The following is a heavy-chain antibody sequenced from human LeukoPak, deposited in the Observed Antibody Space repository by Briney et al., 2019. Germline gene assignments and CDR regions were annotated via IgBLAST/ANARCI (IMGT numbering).Heavy chain of an antibody. Sequence: PGGSLRLSCAASGFTFSTSSMNWVRQAPGKGLEWVSSISSSSRDIYYADSVKGRFTISRDNAKNSLYLQMNSLRAEDTAVYYCGRVDTAMASDYWGQGTLVTVSS. CDR2: ISSSSRDI. D-gene: IGHD5-18*01. CDR3: GRVDTAMASDY. J-gene: IGHJ4*02. V-gene: IGHV3-21*01. CDR1: GFTFSTSS.